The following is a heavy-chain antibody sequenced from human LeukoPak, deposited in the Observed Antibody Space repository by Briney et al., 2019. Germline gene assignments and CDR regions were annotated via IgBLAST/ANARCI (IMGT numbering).Heavy chain of an antibody. V-gene: IGHV3-49*04. CDR1: GFTFGDYA. Sequence: GGSLRLSCTASGFTFGDYAMSWVRQAPGKGLEWVGFIRSKAYGGTTEYAASVKGRFTISRDDSKSIAYLQMNSLKTEDTAVYYCTTTYGDYLGYWGQGTLVTVSS. J-gene: IGHJ4*02. CDR3: TTTYGDYLGY. D-gene: IGHD4-17*01. CDR2: IRSKAYGGTT.